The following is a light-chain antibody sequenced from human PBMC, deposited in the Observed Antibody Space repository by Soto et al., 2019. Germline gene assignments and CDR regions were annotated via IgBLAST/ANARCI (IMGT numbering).Light chain of an antibody. Sequence: ELVLTQSPATLSLSPGNRATLSCRASQRGSGSLAWSQQKPGQAPRLLIYDASNRATGIPARFSGSGSGTDFTLTVSSLDPEDFAVYYWQQRNNCHSTIGGGTQVQS. CDR2: DAS. V-gene: IGKV3-11*01. J-gene: IGKJ4*01. CDR1: QRGSGS. CDR3: QQRNNCHST.